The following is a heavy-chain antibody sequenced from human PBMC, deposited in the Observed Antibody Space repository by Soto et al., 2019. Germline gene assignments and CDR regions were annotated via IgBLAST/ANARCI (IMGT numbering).Heavy chain of an antibody. J-gene: IGHJ4*02. CDR3: ARGTVVTHFDY. Sequence: QVQLEQSGAEEKKPGASVKVSCKASGYTLTTYAMHWVRQAPGQRLEWMGWINAGNGNTKYSQKFQSRVTINRDTSESTAYMELSSLRSEDTAAYYCARGTVVTHFDYWGQGTLVTVSS. CDR2: INAGNGNT. V-gene: IGHV1-3*05. CDR1: GYTLTTYA. D-gene: IGHD2-15*01.